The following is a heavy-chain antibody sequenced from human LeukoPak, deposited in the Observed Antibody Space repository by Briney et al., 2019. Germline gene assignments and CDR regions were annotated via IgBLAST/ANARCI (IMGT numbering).Heavy chain of an antibody. V-gene: IGHV3-30*18. D-gene: IGHD2-8*02. CDR3: AKESPTGFDY. J-gene: IGHJ4*02. Sequence: PGRSLRLSCAASGFTFSSYGMHWVRQAPGKGLEWVAVISYDGSNKYYADSVKGRFTISRDNSKNTLYLQMNSLRAEDTAVYYCAKESPTGFDYWGQGTLVTVSS. CDR1: GFTFSSYG. CDR2: ISYDGSNK.